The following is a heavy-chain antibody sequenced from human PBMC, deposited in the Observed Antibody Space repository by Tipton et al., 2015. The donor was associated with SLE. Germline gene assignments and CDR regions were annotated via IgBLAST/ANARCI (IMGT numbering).Heavy chain of an antibody. Sequence: TLSLTCTVSGGSISSYYWSWIRQPPGKGLEWIGYIYYSGSTNYNPSLKSRVTISVDTSKNLFSLKLSCVTAADTAVYYCARRGDGYTIFDYWGQGTLVTVSS. J-gene: IGHJ4*02. D-gene: IGHD5-24*01. CDR3: ARRGDGYTIFDY. CDR1: GGSISSYY. CDR2: IYYSGST. V-gene: IGHV4-59*08.